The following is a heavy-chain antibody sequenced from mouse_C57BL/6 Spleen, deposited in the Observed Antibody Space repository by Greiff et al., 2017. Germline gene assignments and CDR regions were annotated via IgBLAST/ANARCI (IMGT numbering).Heavy chain of an antibody. CDR3: ARSLYYGNCPFDY. CDR1: GFNIKNTY. J-gene: IGHJ2*01. CDR2: IDPANGNT. D-gene: IGHD2-1*01. V-gene: IGHV14-3*01. Sequence: EVKLVESVAELVRPGASVKLSCTASGFNIKNTYMHWVKQRPEQGLEWIGRIDPANGNTKYAPKFQGKATITADTSSNTAYLQLSSLTSEDTAIYYCARSLYYGNCPFDYWGQGTTLTVSS.